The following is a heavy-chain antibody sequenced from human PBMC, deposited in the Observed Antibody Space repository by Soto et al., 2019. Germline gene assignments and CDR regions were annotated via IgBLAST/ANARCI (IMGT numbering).Heavy chain of an antibody. J-gene: IGHJ4*02. CDR2: IRTSNGDT. CDR1: AYTFTIYG. V-gene: IGHV1-18*01. Sequence: QVQLVQSGGEVKKPGASVKVSCKASAYTFTIYGITWVRQAPGQGPEWMGWIRTSNGDTKYARNFQGRVTMTTDTSTNTVFMDLRSLTYDDTAAYYCATALGTSGWFDYWGQGTLVTVSS. D-gene: IGHD6-25*01. CDR3: ATALGTSGWFDY.